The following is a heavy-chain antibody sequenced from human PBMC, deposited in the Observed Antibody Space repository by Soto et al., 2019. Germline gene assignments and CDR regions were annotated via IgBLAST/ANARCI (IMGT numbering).Heavy chain of an antibody. CDR2: INGDGSST. CDR3: TRDAYYDFWSGYSAYYYYYMDV. Sequence: GGSLRLSWAASGFTFSSYWMHWVRQAPGKGLVWVSRINGDGSSTTHADSVRGRFTISRDNTKNTLYLQMNSLRAEDTAVYYCTRDAYYDFWSGYSAYYYYYMDVWGKGTTVTVSS. V-gene: IGHV3-74*01. D-gene: IGHD3-3*01. J-gene: IGHJ6*03. CDR1: GFTFSSYW.